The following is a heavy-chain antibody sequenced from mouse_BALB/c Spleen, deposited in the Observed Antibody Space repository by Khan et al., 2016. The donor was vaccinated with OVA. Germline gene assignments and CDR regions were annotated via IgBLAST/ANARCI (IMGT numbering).Heavy chain of an antibody. D-gene: IGHD6-2*01. V-gene: IGHV9-1*02. CDR3: ARVSAYWYSDF. CDR1: GYTFTNYG. CDR2: INTYTGKT. Sequence: QVQLKQSGPELKTPGETVKISCKASGYTFTNYGMNWVKQAPGKGLKWMGWINTYTGKTTYGDHFKGRFALTSDTSASTAYLQINNLINDDIAIYFCARVSAYWYSDFWGAGTTVTVSS. J-gene: IGHJ1*01.